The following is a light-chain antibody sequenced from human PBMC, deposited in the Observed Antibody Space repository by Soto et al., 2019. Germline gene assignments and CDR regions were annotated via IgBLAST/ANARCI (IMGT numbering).Light chain of an antibody. CDR2: KDS. V-gene: IGLV3-27*01. CDR1: VLAKRY. Sequence: SYELTQPSSVSVSPGQTARITCSGNVLAKRYTRWFQQKPGQAPVLVIYKDSEWPSGIPERFSGSSSGTTVTLTISGAQVEDEADYYCYCAADNNPSVFGTGTKLTVL. CDR3: YCAADNNPSV. J-gene: IGLJ1*01.